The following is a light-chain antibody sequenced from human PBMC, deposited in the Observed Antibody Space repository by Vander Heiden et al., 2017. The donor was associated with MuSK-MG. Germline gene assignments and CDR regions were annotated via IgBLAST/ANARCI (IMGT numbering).Light chain of an antibody. CDR3: QAWDSSTAV. CDR1: KLGDKY. V-gene: IGLV3-1*01. Sequence: SYELTQPPSVSVSPGQTASITCPGDKLGDKYACWYPQKPAPSLLLVIYQDSKRPSGIPERFSGSNSGTTATLTISGTQAMDEADYYCQAWDSSTAVFGGGTKLTVL. CDR2: QDS. J-gene: IGLJ2*01.